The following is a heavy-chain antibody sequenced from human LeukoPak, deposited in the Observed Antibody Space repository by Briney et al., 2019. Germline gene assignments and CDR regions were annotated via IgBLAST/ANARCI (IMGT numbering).Heavy chain of an antibody. CDR3: ARVGYGSGSYYKGVDY. Sequence: ASVKVSCKASGYTFTSYGISWVRQAPGQGLEWMGWISAYNGNTNYAQKLQGRVTMTTDTSTSTAYMELRGLRSDDTAVYYCARVGYGSGSYYKGVDYWGQGTLVTVSS. J-gene: IGHJ4*02. CDR2: ISAYNGNT. D-gene: IGHD3-10*01. V-gene: IGHV1-18*01. CDR1: GYTFTSYG.